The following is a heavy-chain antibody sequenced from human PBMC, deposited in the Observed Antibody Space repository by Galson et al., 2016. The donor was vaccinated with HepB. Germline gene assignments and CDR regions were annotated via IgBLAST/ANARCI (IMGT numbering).Heavy chain of an antibody. J-gene: IGHJ6*02. CDR1: GFSFGDHG. V-gene: IGHV3-30*03. CDR3: ARDRAPYSFWLGPRLSYYLYGVDV. D-gene: IGHD3-3*01. CDR2: ISHDGGRK. Sequence: SLRLSCAASGFSFGDHGIHWVRQAPGKGLEWVAVISHDGGRKFYGDSVKGRLSVSRDTSKNTVDLEINSLRTEDTAVYFCARDRAPYSFWLGPRLSYYLYGVDVWGQGTTVTVS.